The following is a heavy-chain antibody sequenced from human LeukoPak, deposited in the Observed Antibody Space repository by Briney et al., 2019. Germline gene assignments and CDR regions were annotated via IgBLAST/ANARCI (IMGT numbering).Heavy chain of an antibody. CDR3: GGDCRGYYYSYYMDV. V-gene: IGHV4-38-2*01. J-gene: IGHJ6*03. CDR1: GFTFSNAW. Sequence: PGGSLRLSCAASGFTFSNAWMSWVRQAPGKGLEWIGSIYHSGSTYYNPSLKSRVTISVDTSKNQFSLRLTTVTAADTAVYYCGGDCRGYYYSYYMDVWGKGTTVTISS. D-gene: IGHD2-21*02. CDR2: IYHSGST.